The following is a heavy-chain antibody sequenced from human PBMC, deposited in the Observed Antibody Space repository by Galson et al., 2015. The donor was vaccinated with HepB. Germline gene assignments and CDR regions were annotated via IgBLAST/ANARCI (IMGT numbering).Heavy chain of an antibody. V-gene: IGHV1-18*04. CDR2: ISAYNGNT. D-gene: IGHD6-19*01. Sequence: SVKVSCKASGYTFTSCGISWVRQAPGQGLEWMGWISAYNGNTNYAQKLQGRVTMTTDTSTSTAYMELRSLRSDDTAVYYCARDDAKAVAGTWGYWGQGTLVTVSS. CDR1: GYTFTSCG. J-gene: IGHJ4*02. CDR3: ARDDAKAVAGTWGY.